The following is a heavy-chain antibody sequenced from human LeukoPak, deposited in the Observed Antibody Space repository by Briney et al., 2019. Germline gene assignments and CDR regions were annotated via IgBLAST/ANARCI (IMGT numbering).Heavy chain of an antibody. V-gene: IGHV1-18*01. CDR2: ISAYNGNT. CDR3: ASTRPAVAGGGYYFDY. Sequence: ASVKVSCKASGYTFTSYGISWVRQAPGQGLEWMGWISAYNGNTNYAQKLQGRVTMTRNTSISTAYMELSSLRSEDTAVYYCASTRPAVAGGGYYFDYWGQGTLVTVSS. CDR1: GYTFTSYG. D-gene: IGHD6-19*01. J-gene: IGHJ4*02.